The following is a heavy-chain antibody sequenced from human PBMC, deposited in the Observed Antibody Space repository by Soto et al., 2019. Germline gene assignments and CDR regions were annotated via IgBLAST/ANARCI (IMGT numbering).Heavy chain of an antibody. D-gene: IGHD6-19*01. CDR1: GFTVSSNY. CDR3: ARDVSSGWYYFDY. V-gene: IGHV3-66*01. CDR2: ISSDGSK. Sequence: GSLRLSCAASGFTVSSNYMSWVRQAPGKGPEWVSVISSDGSKYYADSVKVRFTISRDNSKNTLYLQMNSLRAEDTAVYFCARDVSSGWYYFDYWGQGT. J-gene: IGHJ4*02.